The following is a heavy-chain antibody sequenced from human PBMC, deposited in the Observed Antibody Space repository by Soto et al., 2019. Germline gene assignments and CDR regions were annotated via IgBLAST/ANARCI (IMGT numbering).Heavy chain of an antibody. V-gene: IGHV1-69*02. D-gene: IGHD3-10*01. CDR1: GGTFSSYT. J-gene: IGHJ4*02. CDR3: ATGRDYYGSGSPRMVDY. Sequence: ASVKVSCKASGGTFSSYTISWVRQAPGQGLEWMGRIIPILGIANYAQKFQGRVTITADKSTSTAYMELSSLRSEDTAVYYCATGRDYYGSGSPRMVDYWGQGTLVTVSS. CDR2: IIPILGIA.